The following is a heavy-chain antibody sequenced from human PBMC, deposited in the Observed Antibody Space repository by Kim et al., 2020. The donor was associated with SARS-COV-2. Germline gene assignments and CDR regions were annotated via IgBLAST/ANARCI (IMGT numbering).Heavy chain of an antibody. CDR1: GGSISSGGYY. V-gene: IGHV4-31*03. D-gene: IGHD3-22*01. Sequence: SETLSLTCTVSGGSISSGGYYWSWIRQHPGKGLEWIGYIYYSGSTYYNPSLKSRVTISVDTSKNQFSLKLSSVAAADTAVYYCARARITMIVVVNPFDIWGQGTMVTVSS. CDR2: IYYSGST. CDR3: ARARITMIVVVNPFDI. J-gene: IGHJ3*02.